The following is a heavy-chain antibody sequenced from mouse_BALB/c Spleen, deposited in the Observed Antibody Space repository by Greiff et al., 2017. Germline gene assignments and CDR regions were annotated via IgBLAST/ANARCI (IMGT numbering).Heavy chain of an antibody. J-gene: IGHJ4*01. CDR2: INPGSGGT. V-gene: IGHV1-54*01. CDR3: ARGGITTVVAPCAMDY. Sequence: QVQLQQSGAELVRPGTSVKVSCKASGYAFTNSLLEWVKPRPGQGLEWIGVINPGSGGTNYHEKFKGKATLTADKSSSTAYMQLSSLTSDDSAVYFCARGGITTVVAPCAMDYWGQGTSVTVAS. D-gene: IGHD1-1*01. CDR1: GYAFTNSL.